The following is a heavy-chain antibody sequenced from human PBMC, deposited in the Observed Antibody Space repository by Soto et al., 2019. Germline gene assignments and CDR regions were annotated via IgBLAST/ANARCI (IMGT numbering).Heavy chain of an antibody. CDR3: ARADYEILTGSYAMDV. V-gene: IGHV4-4*07. D-gene: IGHD3-9*01. CDR1: GDSLGNYY. CDR2: VSSSENT. J-gene: IGHJ6*02. Sequence: PSETLSLTCTVSGDSLGNYYWFWIRQPVGKGLEWIGRVSSSENTNANPTLNSRATTSIDTSKNQFSLRLRSVTAADTAVYYCARADYEILTGSYAMDVWGQGTTVTVSS.